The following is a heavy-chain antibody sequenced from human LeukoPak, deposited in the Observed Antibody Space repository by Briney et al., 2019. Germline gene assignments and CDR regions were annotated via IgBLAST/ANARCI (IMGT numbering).Heavy chain of an antibody. J-gene: IGHJ5*02. Sequence: GGSLRLSCAASGFKLGSYWMSWVRQAPGQGLEWVANIKQDGAETFYVDSVNGRFTISRDNARNSLDLQMNNLRAEDTAVYYCTRGGGRSSWYVVPQYYFDHWGQGALVTVSS. CDR1: GFKLGSYW. V-gene: IGHV3-7*04. D-gene: IGHD6-13*01. CDR3: TRGGGRSSWYVVPQYYFDH. CDR2: IKQDGAET.